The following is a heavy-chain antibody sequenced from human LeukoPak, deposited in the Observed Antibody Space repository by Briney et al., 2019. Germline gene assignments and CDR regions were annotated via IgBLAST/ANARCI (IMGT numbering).Heavy chain of an antibody. D-gene: IGHD6-19*01. CDR2: TYYRSKWYN. V-gene: IGHV6-1*01. CDR1: GDIVPSNSAA. CDR3: ARDRYSSGWVDY. J-gene: IGHJ4*02. Sequence: SQTLPLTCAISGDIVPSNSAAWNWTRKSPSRGLEGLGRTYYRSKWYNDYAVSVKSRITINPDTSKNQFSLKLNSVTPEDTAVYYCARDRYSSGWVDYWGQGTLVTVSS.